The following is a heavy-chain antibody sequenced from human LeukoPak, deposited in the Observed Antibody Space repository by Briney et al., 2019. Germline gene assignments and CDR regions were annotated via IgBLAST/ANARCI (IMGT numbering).Heavy chain of an antibody. CDR1: GYIFTSYY. J-gene: IGHJ4*02. CDR3: ARERRTGSAPGD. Sequence: ASVKVSCKASGYIFTSYYIHWVRQAPGQGLEWMGIINPSGGSTSYAQKFQGRVTMTRDTSTSTVYMELSSLRSEDTAVYYCARERRTGSAPGDWGQGTLVTVSS. V-gene: IGHV1-46*01. CDR2: INPSGGST. D-gene: IGHD2-8*02.